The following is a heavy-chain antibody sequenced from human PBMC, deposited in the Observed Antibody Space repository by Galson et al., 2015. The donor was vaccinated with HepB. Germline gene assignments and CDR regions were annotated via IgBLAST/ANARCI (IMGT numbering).Heavy chain of an antibody. J-gene: IGHJ4*02. V-gene: IGHV1-2*02. CDR2: INPNSGGT. D-gene: IGHD1-26*01. Sequence: SVKVSCKASGYTFTGYYMHWVRQAPGQGLEWMGWINPNSGGTNYAQKFQGRVTMTRDTSISTAYMELSRLRSDDTAVYYCARDFPWEAVWTTFDYWGQGTLVTVSS. CDR3: ARDFPWEAVWTTFDY. CDR1: GYTFTGYY.